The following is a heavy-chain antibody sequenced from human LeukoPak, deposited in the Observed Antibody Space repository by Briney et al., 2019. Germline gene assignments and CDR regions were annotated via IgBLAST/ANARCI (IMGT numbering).Heavy chain of an antibody. CDR3: ARAQSSIWPPAPIDY. J-gene: IGHJ4*02. D-gene: IGHD6-13*01. Sequence: SVKVSCKTSGGTFSSSISWVRQAPGQGLEWMGEIIPIFNTANYAQKFQGRVTITADESTSTAYMELSSLRSEDTAVYYCARAQSSIWPPAPIDYWGQGTLVTVSS. CDR2: IIPIFNTA. CDR1: GGTFSSS. V-gene: IGHV1-69*13.